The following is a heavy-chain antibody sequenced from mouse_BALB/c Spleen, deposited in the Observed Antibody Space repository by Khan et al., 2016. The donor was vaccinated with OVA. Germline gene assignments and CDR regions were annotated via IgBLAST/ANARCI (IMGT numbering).Heavy chain of an antibody. V-gene: IGHV3-2*02. CDR2: INYSGST. J-gene: IGHJ4*01. D-gene: IGHD1-1*01. CDR1: GYSITSDYA. Sequence: VQLQQSGPGLVKPSQSLSLTCTVTGYSITSDYAWNWIRQFPGNKLEWMGYINYSGSTNYNPALTSRISITRDPSKNQFFLPLNSVTTADTATYYCARDGSRYNYAMDYWGQGTSVTVSS. CDR3: ARDGSRYNYAMDY.